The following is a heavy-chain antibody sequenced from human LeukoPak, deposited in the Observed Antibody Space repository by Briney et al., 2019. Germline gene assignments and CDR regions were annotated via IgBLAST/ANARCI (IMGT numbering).Heavy chain of an antibody. V-gene: IGHV3-66*04. D-gene: IGHD2-15*01. CDR1: GFIANNYY. CDR2: TYSGGNT. Sequence: GGSLRLSCAASGFIANNYYMFWVRQAPGTGLEWVSVTYSGGNTYYADSVKGRFTISRDNSKNTLYLQMNSLRAEDTAVYFCARHSDTPNYPDSDAFDLWGQGTMVTVSS. J-gene: IGHJ3*01. CDR3: ARHSDTPNYPDSDAFDL.